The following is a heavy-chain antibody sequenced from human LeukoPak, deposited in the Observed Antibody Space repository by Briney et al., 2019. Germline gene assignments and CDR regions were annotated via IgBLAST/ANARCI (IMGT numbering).Heavy chain of an antibody. CDR1: GYTFTSYD. CDR3: ARALGEGDSSSSH. CDR2: MNPNSGNT. V-gene: IGHV1-8*03. D-gene: IGHD6-13*01. Sequence: ASVKVSCKASGYTFTSYDINWVRQATGQGLERMGWMNPNSGNTGYAQKFQGRVTITRNTSISTAYMELSSLRSEDTAVYYCARALGEGDSSSSHWGQGTLVTVSS. J-gene: IGHJ4*02.